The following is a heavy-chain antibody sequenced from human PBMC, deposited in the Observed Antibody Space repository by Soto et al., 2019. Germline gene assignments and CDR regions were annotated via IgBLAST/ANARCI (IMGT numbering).Heavy chain of an antibody. CDR3: ARSYDILAGYSGFDY. D-gene: IGHD3-9*01. CDR2: ISGSSSYI. Sequence: EVQLVESGGGLVKPGGSLRLSCAASGFTFSRYSMNWVRQAPGTGLEWVSSISGSSSYIYYADSVTGRFTISRDNAKNSLYLQMNSARAEDTAVDYCARSYDILAGYSGFDYWGQGTLVTVSS. J-gene: IGHJ4*02. V-gene: IGHV3-21*01. CDR1: GFTFSRYS.